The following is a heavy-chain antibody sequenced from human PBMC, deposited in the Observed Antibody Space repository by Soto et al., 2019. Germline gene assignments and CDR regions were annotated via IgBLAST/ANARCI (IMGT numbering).Heavy chain of an antibody. J-gene: IGHJ5*02. CDR1: GGSLTSITYY. V-gene: IGHV4-39*01. Sequence: QLQLQESGPGLVKPSETLSLTCTVSGGSLTSITYYCGWIRQPPGKGLEWIGSIYYGGSTYYNPSLKSRVTIAVDTVKNQVSLKVSSVTAADRAVYYCRGYDADFGGRFDPCGQGTLVTVSS. CDR2: IYYGGST. CDR3: RGYDADFGGRFDP. D-gene: IGHD3-10*01.